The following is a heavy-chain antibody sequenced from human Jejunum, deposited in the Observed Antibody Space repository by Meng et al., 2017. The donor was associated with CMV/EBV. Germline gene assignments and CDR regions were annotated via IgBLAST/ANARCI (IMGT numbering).Heavy chain of an antibody. Sequence: VQIGAEVKKRGASVKVSCEAFGFTFTSYAISWVRQAPGQGRQYMGWISAYNGNTNYAQELQGRVTMTTDTSTSTAYMELRSLRFDDTAVYYCARFYCSSTSCPHVLFDYWGQGTLVTVSS. D-gene: IGHD2-2*01. CDR2: ISAYNGNT. J-gene: IGHJ4*02. CDR3: ARFYCSSTSCPHVLFDY. V-gene: IGHV1-18*01. CDR1: GFTFTSYA.